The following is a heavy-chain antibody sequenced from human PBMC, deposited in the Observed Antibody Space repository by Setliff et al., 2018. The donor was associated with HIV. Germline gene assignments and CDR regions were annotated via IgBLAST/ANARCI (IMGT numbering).Heavy chain of an antibody. CDR2: VHSNGFK. D-gene: IGHD3-16*01. V-gene: IGHV4-59*01. CDR3: ARSVRGLRDGWSTPTSAAY. J-gene: IGHJ4*02. CDR1: GGSISSYY. Sequence: SETLSLTCTVSGGSISSYYWSWFRQPPGKRLEWIGHVHSNGFKNYNSSLESRVTISVDTSQNQFSLKMSSVTAADTALYYCARSVRGLRDGWSTPTSAAYWGQGTLVTVSS.